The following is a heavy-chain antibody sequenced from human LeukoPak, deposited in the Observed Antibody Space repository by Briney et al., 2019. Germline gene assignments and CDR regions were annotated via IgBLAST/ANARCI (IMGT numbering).Heavy chain of an antibody. CDR2: TYYRSKWYN. Sequence: SQTLSLTCAISGDSVSSNSAAWNWIRQSPSRGLEWLGRTYYRSKWYNDYALSVKSRITINPDTSKNQFSLQLNSVTPEDTAVYYCARDAAGYDILTGYGFDPWGQGTLVTVSS. J-gene: IGHJ5*02. D-gene: IGHD3-9*01. V-gene: IGHV6-1*01. CDR1: GDSVSSNSAA. CDR3: ARDAAGYDILTGYGFDP.